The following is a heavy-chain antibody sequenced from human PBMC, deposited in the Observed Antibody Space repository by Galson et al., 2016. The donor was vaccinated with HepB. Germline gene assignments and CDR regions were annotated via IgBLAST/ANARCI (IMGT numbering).Heavy chain of an antibody. J-gene: IGHJ5*02. Sequence: QPPGKGLDCIGTIYVSGTTYYNPSLKSRVTMSIDTSKNQFSLKLASVTAADTAVYYCARVGDRAWPPDNRFDPWGQGILVTVSS. V-gene: IGHV4-39*01. D-gene: IGHD2-21*01. CDR2: IYVSGTT. CDR3: ARVGDRAWPPDNRFDP.